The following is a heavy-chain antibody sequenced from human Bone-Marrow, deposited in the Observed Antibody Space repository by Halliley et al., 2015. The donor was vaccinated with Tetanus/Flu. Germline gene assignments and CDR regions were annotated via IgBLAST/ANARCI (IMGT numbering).Heavy chain of an antibody. V-gene: IGHV4-59*01. D-gene: IGHD3-3*01. Sequence: LGGIGYINPRGSTNYNPSLKRRVTMSVDTPKNQFSLNLTSVIAADTAVYYCVRVNWGGYYSYWGQGTLVTVSS. CDR2: INPRGST. CDR3: VRVNWGGYYSY. J-gene: IGHJ4*02.